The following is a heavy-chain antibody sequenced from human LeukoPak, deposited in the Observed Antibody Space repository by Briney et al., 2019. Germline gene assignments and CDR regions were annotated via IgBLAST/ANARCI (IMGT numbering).Heavy chain of an antibody. CDR1: GYSISSGYY. D-gene: IGHD2-2*01. V-gene: IGHV4-38-2*01. CDR3: ARYCSSTSWSYEAFDI. Sequence: PSETLSLTCAVSGYSISSGYYWGWIRQPPGKGLEWIGSIYHSGSTYYNPSLKSRVTISVDTSKNQFSLKLSSVTAADTAVYYCARYCSSTSWSYEAFDIWGQGTMVTVSS. CDR2: IYHSGST. J-gene: IGHJ3*02.